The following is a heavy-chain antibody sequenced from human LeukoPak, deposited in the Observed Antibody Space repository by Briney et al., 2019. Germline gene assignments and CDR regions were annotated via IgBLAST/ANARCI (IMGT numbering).Heavy chain of an antibody. CDR3: ARSNGLRYFDR. CDR1: GFTFSTYA. J-gene: IGHJ4*02. V-gene: IGHV3-48*03. CDR2: FGSTGTI. D-gene: IGHD4-11*01. Sequence: PGGSLRLSCAASGFTFSTYAMNWIRQAPGKGLEWVAYFGSTGTIHYADSMRGRFTISRDNAEMSLFLQMNSLRVDDTAVYYCARSNGLRYFDRWGLGTLVTVSS.